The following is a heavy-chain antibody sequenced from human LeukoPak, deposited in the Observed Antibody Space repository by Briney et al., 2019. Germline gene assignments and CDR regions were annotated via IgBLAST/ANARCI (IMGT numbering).Heavy chain of an antibody. D-gene: IGHD2/OR15-2a*01. Sequence: SETLSLTCTVSGGSISSSSYYWSWIRQPAGKGLEWIGRIYTSGSTDYNPSLKSRVTMSVDTSKNQFSLKLSSVTAADTAIYYCATTSYCYSTCYIYAMDVWGQGTTVTVSS. CDR2: IYTSGST. CDR3: ATTSYCYSTCYIYAMDV. CDR1: GGSISSSSYY. J-gene: IGHJ6*02. V-gene: IGHV4-61*02.